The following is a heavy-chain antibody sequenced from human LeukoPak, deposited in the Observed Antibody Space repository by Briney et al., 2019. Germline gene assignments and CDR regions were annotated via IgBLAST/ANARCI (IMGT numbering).Heavy chain of an antibody. CDR3: AREKQGYGSYYYYYYMDV. CDR2: IYTSGST. J-gene: IGHJ6*03. CDR1: GGSISSGSYY. D-gene: IGHD3-10*01. Sequence: PSETLSLTCTVSGGSISSGSYYWSWIRQPAGKGLEWIGRIYTSGSTNYNPSLKSRVTISVDTSKNQFSLKLSSVTAADTAVYYCAREKQGYGSYYYYYYMDVWGKGTTVTISS. V-gene: IGHV4-61*02.